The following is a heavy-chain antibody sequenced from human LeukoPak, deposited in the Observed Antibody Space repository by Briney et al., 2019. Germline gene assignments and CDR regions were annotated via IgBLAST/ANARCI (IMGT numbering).Heavy chain of an antibody. D-gene: IGHD5-18*01. J-gene: IGHJ6*03. CDR3: ARDQSGYSYGPQHYYYYYYMDV. V-gene: IGHV3-21*01. CDR1: GFTFISYN. Sequence: GGSLRLSCAASGFTFISYNMNWVRQAPGKGLEWVSSISSSSSSYKYYADSVKGRFTVSRDNAKNSLYLQMNSLRAEDTAVYYCARDQSGYSYGPQHYYYYYYMDVWGKGTTVTISS. CDR2: ISSSSSSYK.